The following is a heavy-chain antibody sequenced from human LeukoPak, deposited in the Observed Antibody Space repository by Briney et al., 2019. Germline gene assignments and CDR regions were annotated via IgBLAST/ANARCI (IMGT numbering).Heavy chain of an antibody. J-gene: IGHJ3*02. CDR2: IYYSGST. D-gene: IGHD5-12*01. CDR1: GGSISTYY. CDR3: ARVYGSGYDFRGAFDI. V-gene: IGHV4-59*01. Sequence: SETLSLSCTVSGGSISTYYWTWIRQPPGEGLEYIGYIYYSGSTNSNPSLKSRVTISVDTSKNQFSLRLSSVTAADTAVYYCARVYGSGYDFRGAFDIWGQGTMVTVSS.